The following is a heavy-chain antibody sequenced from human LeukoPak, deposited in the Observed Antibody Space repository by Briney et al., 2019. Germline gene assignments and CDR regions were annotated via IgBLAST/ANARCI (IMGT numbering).Heavy chain of an antibody. V-gene: IGHV4-59*01. D-gene: IGHD3-10*01. CDR2: IYYSGST. J-gene: IGHJ3*02. CDR1: GGSISSYY. Sequence: SETLSLTCTVSGGSISSYYWSWIRQPPGKGLGWIGYIYYSGSTNYNPFLKSRVTISVDTSKNQFSLKLSSVTAADTAVYYCASASSDSGAFDIWGQGTMVTVSS. CDR3: ASASSDSGAFDI.